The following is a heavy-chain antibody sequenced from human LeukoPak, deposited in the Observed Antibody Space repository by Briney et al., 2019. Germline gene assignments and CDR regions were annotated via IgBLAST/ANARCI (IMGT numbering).Heavy chain of an antibody. CDR2: ISYDGSNK. CDR3: ARDTLAATHWFDP. V-gene: IGHV3-30-3*01. J-gene: IGHJ5*02. CDR1: GFTFSSYA. Sequence: PGASLRLSCAASGFTFSSYAMHWVRQPPGKGLEWVAVISYDGSNKYYADSVKGRFTISRDNSKNTQYLQMNSLRAEDTAVYYCARDTLAATHWFDPWGQGTLVTVSS. D-gene: IGHD2-15*01.